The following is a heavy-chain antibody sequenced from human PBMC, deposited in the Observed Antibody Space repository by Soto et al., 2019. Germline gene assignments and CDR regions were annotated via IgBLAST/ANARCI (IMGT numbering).Heavy chain of an antibody. J-gene: IGHJ5*02. Sequence: HPGGSLRLSCAASGFSFDGYAMNWVRQPPGKGLEWVSGISWNSGNIDYADSVKGRFTISRDNAKNSLYLQMNSLRAEDTALYYCVKASTYSSSQGWFDPWGQGTMVTVSS. CDR2: ISWNSGNI. CDR1: GFSFDGYA. CDR3: VKASTYSSSQGWFDP. V-gene: IGHV3-9*01. D-gene: IGHD6-6*01.